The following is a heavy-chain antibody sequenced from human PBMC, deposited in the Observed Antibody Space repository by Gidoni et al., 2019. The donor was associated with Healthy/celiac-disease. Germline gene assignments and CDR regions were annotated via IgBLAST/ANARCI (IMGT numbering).Heavy chain of an antibody. Sequence: EVQLVQSGAEVKKPGESLKISCKGSGYSFTSYWIGWVRQLPGKGLEWMGIIYPGASDTRYSPSFQGQVTISADKSISTAYLQWSSLKASDTAMYYCARPTTVVTSDWYFDLWGRGTLVTVSS. J-gene: IGHJ2*01. CDR2: IYPGASDT. CDR3: ARPTTVVTSDWYFDL. CDR1: GYSFTSYW. V-gene: IGHV5-51*01. D-gene: IGHD4-17*01.